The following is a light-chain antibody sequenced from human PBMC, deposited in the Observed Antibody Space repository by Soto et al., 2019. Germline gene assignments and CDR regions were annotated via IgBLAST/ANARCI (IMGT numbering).Light chain of an antibody. Sequence: QSALPQPRSVSGSPGQSVTISCTGTSSDVGGYNYVSWYQQHPGKAPKLMIYDVSKRPSGVPDRFSGSKSGNTASLTISGLQAEAEADYYCCSYAGSYVFGTGTKVTVL. J-gene: IGLJ1*01. CDR2: DVS. CDR3: CSYAGSYV. V-gene: IGLV2-11*01. CDR1: SSDVGGYNY.